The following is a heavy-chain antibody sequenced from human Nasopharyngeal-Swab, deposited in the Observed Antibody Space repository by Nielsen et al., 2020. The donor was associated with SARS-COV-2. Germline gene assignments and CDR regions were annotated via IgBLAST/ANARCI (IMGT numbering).Heavy chain of an antibody. V-gene: IGHV3-7*01. CDR3: ARDPWFGYYYDSSGYYDY. Sequence: GESLKISCAASGFPFSSYWMTLVRQAPGKGLEWVANIKQDGSEKYYVDSVKGRFTISRDNAKNSLYVQMNSLRAEDTAVYYCARDPWFGYYYDSSGYYDYWGQGTLVTVSS. CDR1: GFPFSSYW. D-gene: IGHD3-22*01. CDR2: IKQDGSEK. J-gene: IGHJ4*02.